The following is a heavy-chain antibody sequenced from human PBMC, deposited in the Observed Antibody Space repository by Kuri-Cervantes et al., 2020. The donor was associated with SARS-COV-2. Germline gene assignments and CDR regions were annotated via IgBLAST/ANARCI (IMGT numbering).Heavy chain of an antibody. J-gene: IGHJ4*02. D-gene: IGHD6-6*01. V-gene: IGHV3-69-1*01. CDR1: GFTFSGHW. Sequence: GESLKISCAASGFTFSGHWIHWVRQAPGKGLVWVSSISSSSTIYYADSVKGRFTISRDNAKNSLYLQMNSLRAEDTAVYFCAREEAAPTRGQGTLVTVSS. CDR3: AREEAAPT. CDR2: ISSSSTI.